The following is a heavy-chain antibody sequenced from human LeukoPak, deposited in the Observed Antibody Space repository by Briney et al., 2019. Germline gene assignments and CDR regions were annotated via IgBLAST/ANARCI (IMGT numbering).Heavy chain of an antibody. D-gene: IGHD6-6*01. CDR3: ARDQSMDY. CDR1: GFTFRNYA. Sequence: GGFLRLSCTGSGFTFRNYAIHWARQAPGKGLEWVSLISFDGSNVHYADSVKDRFTILRDNSENTVYLQMNNLRVEDTAVYYCARDQSMDYWGQGILVAVSP. J-gene: IGHJ4*02. CDR2: ISFDGSNV. V-gene: IGHV3-30-3*01.